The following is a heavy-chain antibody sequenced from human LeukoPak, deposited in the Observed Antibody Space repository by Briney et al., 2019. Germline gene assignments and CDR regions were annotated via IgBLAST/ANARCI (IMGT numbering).Heavy chain of an antibody. Sequence: GGSLRPSCSASGFSFSDRWMNWVRQAPGQGLEWVAIINKDGSEKHYVDSVKGRFTISRDNAKNSLYLQMNSLRAEDSAVYYCARSDHGPEYWGQGTLVTVSS. CDR1: GFSFSDRW. V-gene: IGHV3-7*01. D-gene: IGHD1-14*01. J-gene: IGHJ4*02. CDR2: INKDGSEK. CDR3: ARSDHGPEY.